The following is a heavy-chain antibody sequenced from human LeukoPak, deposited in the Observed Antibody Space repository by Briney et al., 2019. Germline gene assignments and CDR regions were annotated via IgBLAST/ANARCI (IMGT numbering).Heavy chain of an antibody. CDR1: GFTFSSYS. CDR2: ISSTSSSI. V-gene: IGHV3-21*01. D-gene: IGHD5-12*01. CDR3: ANHGSGYNFDY. J-gene: IGHJ4*02. Sequence: GGSLRLPCAASGFTFSSYSMNWVRQAPGKGLEWVSSISSTSSSISYADSVKGPFTISRDNAKNSLYLQMNSLRAEDTAVYYCANHGSGYNFDYWGQGTLVTVSS.